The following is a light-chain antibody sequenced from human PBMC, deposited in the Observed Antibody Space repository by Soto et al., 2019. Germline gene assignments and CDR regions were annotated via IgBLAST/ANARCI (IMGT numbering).Light chain of an antibody. J-gene: IGKJ5*01. V-gene: IGKV3D-15*01. Sequence: EVVMTQSPATLSVSPGERATLSCRASESVNIHLAWYQQKPGQAPRLLIYGASARATGIPARFSGSGSGTEFTLTISSLQSEDFAVYYCQQYNNWFSITFGQGTRLEIK. CDR2: GAS. CDR1: ESVNIH. CDR3: QQYNNWFSIT.